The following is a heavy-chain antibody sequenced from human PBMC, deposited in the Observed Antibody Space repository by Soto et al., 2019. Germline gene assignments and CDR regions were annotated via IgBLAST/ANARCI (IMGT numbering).Heavy chain of an antibody. CDR3: ARGGHVVVVTAALDY. CDR2: VNPSGGHT. J-gene: IGHJ4*02. CDR1: GDTFTDYY. V-gene: IGHV1-46*01. D-gene: IGHD2-21*02. Sequence: QVQLVQSGAEVKKPGASVKVSCKASGDTFTDYYIHWVRQAPGQGLEWMGTVNPSGGHTTYAQHFLGRMTMTRDTSTRTLYMERNSLTSEDTAVYYCARGGHVVVVTAALDYWGQGTLVTVSS.